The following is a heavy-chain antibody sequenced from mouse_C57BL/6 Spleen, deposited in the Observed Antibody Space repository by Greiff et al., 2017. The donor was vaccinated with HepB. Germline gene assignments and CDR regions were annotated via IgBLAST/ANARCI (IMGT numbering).Heavy chain of an antibody. Sequence: QVQLQQSGPGLVQPSQSLSITCTVSGFSLTSYGVHWVRQSPGKGLEWLGVIWSGGSTDYNAAFISRLSISKDNSKSQVFVKMNRLQADDTAIYYCARNKEDYYGSSPGFAYWSQGTLVTVSA. CDR2: IWSGGST. D-gene: IGHD1-1*01. CDR1: GFSLTSYG. J-gene: IGHJ3*01. V-gene: IGHV2-2*01. CDR3: ARNKEDYYGSSPGFAY.